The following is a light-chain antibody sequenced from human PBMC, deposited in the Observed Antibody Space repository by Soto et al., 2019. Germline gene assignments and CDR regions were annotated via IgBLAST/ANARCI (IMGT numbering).Light chain of an antibody. V-gene: IGLV2-14*01. CDR3: SSYTSISTYV. CDR2: EVN. Sequence: QSALAQPASVSGSPGQSITISCTGTSSDVGDYNYVSWYQHHPGKAPKLIIYEVNNRPSGVSNRFSGSKSGSTASLTISGLQAEDEADYYCSSYTSISTYVFGTGTKATVL. CDR1: SSDVGDYNY. J-gene: IGLJ1*01.